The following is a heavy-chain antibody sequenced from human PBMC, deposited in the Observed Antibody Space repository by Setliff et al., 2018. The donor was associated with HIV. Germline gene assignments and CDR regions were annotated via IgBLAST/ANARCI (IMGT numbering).Heavy chain of an antibody. CDR3: ARDYYDSSGYYYRDAFDM. J-gene: IGHJ3*02. Sequence: PGGSLRLSCAASGFSFSGYAMHWVRQAPGKGLEWVAVISNDGRNKYYGDSVQGRFTISRDNSKNTLHLQMNSLRAEDTAVYYCARDYYDSSGYYYRDAFDMWGQGTMVTVSS. D-gene: IGHD3-22*01. CDR2: ISNDGRNK. V-gene: IGHV3-30*04. CDR1: GFSFSGYA.